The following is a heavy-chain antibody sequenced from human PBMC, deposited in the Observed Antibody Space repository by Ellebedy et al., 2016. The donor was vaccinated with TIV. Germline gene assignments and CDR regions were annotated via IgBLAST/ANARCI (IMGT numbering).Heavy chain of an antibody. CDR1: GYTFTSYY. Sequence: AASVKVSCKASGYTFTSYYMHWVRQAPGQGLEWMGIINPSGGSTSYAQKFQGRVTMTRDTSTSTVYMELSSLRSEDTAMYYCARERGFAQSRPNITGTYYYYYGMDVWGQGTTVTVSS. D-gene: IGHD1-20*01. J-gene: IGHJ6*02. CDR3: ARERGFAQSRPNITGTYYYYYGMDV. CDR2: INPSGGST. V-gene: IGHV1-46*01.